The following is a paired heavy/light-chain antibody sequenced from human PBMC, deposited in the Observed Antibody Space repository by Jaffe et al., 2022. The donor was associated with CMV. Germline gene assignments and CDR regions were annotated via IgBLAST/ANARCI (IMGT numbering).Light chain of an antibody. J-gene: IGKJ2*01. CDR1: QEISKW. CDR3: QQYHTFSGT. V-gene: IGKV1-5*03. CDR2: KVS. Sequence: DIQMTQSPSTLSASVGDRVIITCRASQEISKWLAWYQQKPGKAPKLLIYKVSSLKSGVPSRFSGSGSGTEFTLTISSLQPDDFATYYCQQYHTFSGTFGQGTKLEIK.
Heavy chain of an antibody. D-gene: IGHD4-17*01. V-gene: IGHV3-23*04. Sequence: EVQLVESGGGLVQPGESLRLSCVASGFTFSSYVMNWVRQAPGKGLEWVSGISGGGDSTHYADSVKGRFTISRDNSKNTVYLQMNSLRAEDTAIYYCAKDPGGPLRVNYFDYWGQGTLVTVSS. CDR2: ISGGGDST. CDR1: GFTFSSYV. J-gene: IGHJ4*02. CDR3: AKDPGGPLRVNYFDY.